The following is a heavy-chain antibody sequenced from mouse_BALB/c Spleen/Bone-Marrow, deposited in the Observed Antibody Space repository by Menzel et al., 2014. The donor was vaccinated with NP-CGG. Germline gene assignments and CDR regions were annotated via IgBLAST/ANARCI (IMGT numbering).Heavy chain of an antibody. V-gene: IGHV5-6*01. CDR1: GFTFSSYG. CDR2: ISSGGSYT. CDR3: ARDGLDY. Sequence: EVKLVESGGDLVKPGGSLKLSCAASGFTFSSYGMSWVRQTLDKRLEWVATISSGGSYTYYPDSVKGRFTISRDNAKNTLYLQMSSLKSEDTAMYYCARDGLDYWGQGTTLTVSS. J-gene: IGHJ2*01. D-gene: IGHD3-1*01.